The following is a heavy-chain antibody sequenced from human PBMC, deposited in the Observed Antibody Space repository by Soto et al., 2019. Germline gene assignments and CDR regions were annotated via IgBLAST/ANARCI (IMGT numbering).Heavy chain of an antibody. D-gene: IGHD5-18*01. CDR3: AKVDTAMVYPTSSYGMDV. CDR2: ISYDGSNK. J-gene: IGHJ6*02. V-gene: IGHV3-30*18. Sequence: PGGSLRLSCAASGFTFSSYGMHWVRQAPGKGLEWVAVISYDGSNKYYADSVKGRFTISRDNSKNTLYLQMNSLRAEDTAVYYCAKVDTAMVYPTSSYGMDVWGQGTTVTVS. CDR1: GFTFSSYG.